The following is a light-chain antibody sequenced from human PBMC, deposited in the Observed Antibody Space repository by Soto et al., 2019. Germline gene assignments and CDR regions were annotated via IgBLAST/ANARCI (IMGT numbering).Light chain of an antibody. CDR1: RFNIGSNI. J-gene: IGLJ1*01. CDR3: AAWDDNLNGFV. Sequence: QSVLTQPPSASGTPGQRVTISCSGSRFNIGSNIANWYQQLPGTAPKVLIYTNNERPSGVPDRFSGSKSGTSAALAISGLQSGDEADYYCAAWDDNLNGFVFGPGTKLTVL. CDR2: TNN. V-gene: IGLV1-44*01.